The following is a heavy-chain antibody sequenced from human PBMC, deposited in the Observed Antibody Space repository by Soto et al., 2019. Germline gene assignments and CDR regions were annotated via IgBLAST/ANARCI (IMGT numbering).Heavy chain of an antibody. D-gene: IGHD5-12*01. CDR1: EFTFSRYA. Sequence: QVQLVDSGGGVVQPGRSLRLSCAASEFTFSRYAMHWVRQAPGKGLEWVAVISYDGSNKYYADSVKGRFTISRDNSKNTLYLQMNSLRPEDTAVYYCARVVHSGYEFGGFDYWGQGTLVTVSS. CDR3: ARVVHSGYEFGGFDY. J-gene: IGHJ4*02. V-gene: IGHV3-30-3*01. CDR2: ISYDGSNK.